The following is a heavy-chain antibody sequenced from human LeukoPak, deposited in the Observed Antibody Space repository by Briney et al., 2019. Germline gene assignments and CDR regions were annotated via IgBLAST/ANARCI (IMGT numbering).Heavy chain of an antibody. V-gene: IGHV3-11*06. CDR2: ISSSSYT. CDR1: GFTFSDYY. CDR3: ARTYYYDSSGYSNDY. D-gene: IGHD3-22*01. J-gene: IGHJ4*02. Sequence: TGGSLRLSCAASGFTFSDYYMSWIRQAPGKGLEWVSYISSSSYTNYADSVKGRFTISRDNAKNSLYLQMNSLRAEDTAVYYCARTYYYDSSGYSNDYWGREPWSPSPQ.